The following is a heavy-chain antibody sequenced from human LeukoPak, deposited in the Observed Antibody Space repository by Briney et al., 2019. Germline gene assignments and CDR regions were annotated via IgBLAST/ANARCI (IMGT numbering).Heavy chain of an antibody. J-gene: IGHJ4*02. CDR2: IYYSGST. CDR3: ATVWHELGIYYFDN. CDR1: GDSIRSSSYH. Sequence: KPSETLSLTCTVSGDSIRSSSYHWGWIRQPPGKGLEWIGSIYYSGSTYNNRSLKRRLTISIDTSKNQFSLRLSSVTAADTAVYYCATVWHELGIYYFDNWGQGTLVTVSS. V-gene: IGHV4-39*07. D-gene: IGHD7-27*01.